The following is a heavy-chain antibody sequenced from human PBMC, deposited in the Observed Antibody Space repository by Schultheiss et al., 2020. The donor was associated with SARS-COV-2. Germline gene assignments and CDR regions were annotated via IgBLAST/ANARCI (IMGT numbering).Heavy chain of an antibody. D-gene: IGHD5-24*01. CDR2: IIPIFGTA. V-gene: IGHV1-69*01. Sequence: FSCKASGGTFSSYAISWVRQAPGQGLEWMGGIIPIFGTANYAQKFQGRVTITADESTSTAYMELSSLRSEDTAVYYCASNIEMATNYWGQGTLVTVSS. CDR1: GGTFSSYA. J-gene: IGHJ4*02. CDR3: ASNIEMATNY.